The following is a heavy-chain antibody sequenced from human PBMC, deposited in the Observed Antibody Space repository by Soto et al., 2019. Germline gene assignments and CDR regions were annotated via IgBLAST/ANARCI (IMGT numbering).Heavy chain of an antibody. CDR2: IYSDVYSAGTT. CDR3: ARELVEVINSNADYYGLDV. Sequence: EVQLVESGGGLIQPGGSLRLSCAASGFTVSDNYMTWVRQAPGKGLEWVSLIYSDVYSAGTTYYADSVKGRFTIFRDNSKNTLYLQMDSPRAEDTAVYFCARELVEVINSNADYYGLDVWGQGTTVTVSS. V-gene: IGHV3-53*01. D-gene: IGHD2-8*02. CDR1: GFTVSDNY. J-gene: IGHJ6*02.